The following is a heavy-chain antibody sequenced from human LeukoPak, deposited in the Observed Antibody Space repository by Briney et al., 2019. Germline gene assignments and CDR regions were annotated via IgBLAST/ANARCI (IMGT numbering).Heavy chain of an antibody. CDR3: ARTLKGPGINFGF. CDR2: IYYSGST. Sequence: SETLSLTCTVSGGSISSYYWSWIRQPPGKGLEWIGYIYYSGSTNYNPSLKSRVTISVDTSKNQFSLKLSSVTAADTAVYYCARTLKGPGINFGFWGQGTLGTGSP. CDR1: GGSISSYY. V-gene: IGHV4-59*01. J-gene: IGHJ4*02.